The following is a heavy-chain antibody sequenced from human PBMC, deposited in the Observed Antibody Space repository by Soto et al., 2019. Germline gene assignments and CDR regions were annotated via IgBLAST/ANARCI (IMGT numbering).Heavy chain of an antibody. V-gene: IGHV2-5*01. CDR1: GFSLDTSGVG. CDR2: IYWNDDK. CDR3: AHRRPATISVSRYFVDH. Sequence: QITLKESGPTLVKPTQPLTLTCSFSGFSLDTSGVGVGSIRQPPGKPLEGLGIIYWNDDKRYSPYLKSRLTITKDTSENQMAHTMTNTDPVNAATYYCAHRRPATISVSRYFVDHWGQGTLVAVCS. D-gene: IGHD4-17*01. J-gene: IGHJ4*02.